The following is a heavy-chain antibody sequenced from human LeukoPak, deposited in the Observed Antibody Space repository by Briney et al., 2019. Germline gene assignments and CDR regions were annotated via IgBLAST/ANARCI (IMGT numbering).Heavy chain of an antibody. Sequence: GGSLRLSCAASGFTFSSYAMSWVRQAPGKGLEWVSAISGSGGSTYYADSVKGRFTISRDNSKNTLYLQMNSLRAEDTAVYYCARDSLTDGSSGWYYYFDYWGQGTLVTVSS. V-gene: IGHV3-23*01. D-gene: IGHD6-19*01. CDR1: GFTFSSYA. J-gene: IGHJ4*02. CDR3: ARDSLTDGSSGWYYYFDY. CDR2: ISGSGGST.